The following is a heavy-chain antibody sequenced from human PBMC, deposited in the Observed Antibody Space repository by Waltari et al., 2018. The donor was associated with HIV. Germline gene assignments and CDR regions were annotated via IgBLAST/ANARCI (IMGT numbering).Heavy chain of an antibody. CDR3: TSGPENGWFVD. Sequence: QEELVQSGAEVKKPGASVRISCKTSINTFDNYVIYWLRQAPGQSLQWLGWIPPPSHVPRSSPDFDDSVTITRDPSLNVIYMGISSLTSEDTAVYFCTSGPENGWFVDWGQGTLVSVS. V-gene: IGHV1-8*01. J-gene: IGHJ4*02. D-gene: IGHD6-19*01. CDR1: INTFDNYV. CDR2: IPPPSHVP.